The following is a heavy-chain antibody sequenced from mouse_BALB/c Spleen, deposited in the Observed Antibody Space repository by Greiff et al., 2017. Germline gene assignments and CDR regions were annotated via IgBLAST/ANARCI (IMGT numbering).Heavy chain of an antibody. CDR2: ISSGGSYT. CDR3: TRDYDYDVRYFDV. D-gene: IGHD2-4*01. V-gene: IGHV5-6-4*01. J-gene: IGHJ1*01. Sequence: KLVESGGGLVKPGGSLKLSCAASGFTFSSYTMSWVRQTPEKRLEWVATISSGGSYTYYPDSVKGRFTISRDNAKNTLYLQMSSLKSEDTAMYYCTRDYDYDVRYFDVWGAGTTVTVSS. CDR1: GFTFSSYT.